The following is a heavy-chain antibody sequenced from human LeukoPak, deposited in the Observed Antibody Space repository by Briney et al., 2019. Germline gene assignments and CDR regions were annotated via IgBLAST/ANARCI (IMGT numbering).Heavy chain of an antibody. CDR2: INHSGAT. D-gene: IGHD3-10*01. J-gene: IGHJ6*02. Sequence: SETLSLTCAVYGGSFSDYYWTWIRQSPGKGLEWIGEINHSGATDYNPSLKSRVTISVDTSKNQFSLKVRSVTAADTAVYYCARRVRGVIISFYYYNGMDVWGQGTTVTVSS. CDR3: ARRVRGVIISFYYYNGMDV. CDR1: GGSFSDYY. V-gene: IGHV4-34*01.